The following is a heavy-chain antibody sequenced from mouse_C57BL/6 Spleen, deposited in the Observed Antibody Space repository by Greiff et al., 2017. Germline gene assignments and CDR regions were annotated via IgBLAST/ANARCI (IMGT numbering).Heavy chain of an antibody. J-gene: IGHJ3*01. CDR3: ARGYDGYRAWFAY. V-gene: IGHV1-80*01. Sequence: QVQLQQSGAELVKPGASVKISCKASGYAFSSYWMNWVKQRPGQGLEWIGQIYPGDGDTNYNGKFKGKATLTADKSSSTAYMQLSSLTSEDSAVYVCARGYDGYRAWFAYWGQGTLVTVAA. CDR2: IYPGDGDT. D-gene: IGHD2-3*01. CDR1: GYAFSSYW.